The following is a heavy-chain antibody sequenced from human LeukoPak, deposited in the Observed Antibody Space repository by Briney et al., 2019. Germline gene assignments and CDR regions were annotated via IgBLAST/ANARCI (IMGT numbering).Heavy chain of an antibody. D-gene: IGHD3-22*01. V-gene: IGHV3-53*01. CDR3: ARAPSYYYDSSGYFHFDY. CDR1: GFTVSSNY. Sequence: PGGSLRLSCAASGFTVSSNYMSWVRQAPGKGREWVSVIYSGGSTYYADSVKGRFTISRDNSKNTLYLQMNSLRAEDTAVYYCARAPSYYYDSSGYFHFDYWGQGTLVTVSS. CDR2: IYSGGST. J-gene: IGHJ4*02.